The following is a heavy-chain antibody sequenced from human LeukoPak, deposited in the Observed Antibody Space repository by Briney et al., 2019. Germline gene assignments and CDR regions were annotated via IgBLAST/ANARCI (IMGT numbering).Heavy chain of an antibody. CDR1: GGSFSGYY. Sequence: SETLSLTCAVYGGSFSGYYWSWIRQPPGKGLEWIGEINHSGSNNYNPYLKSRVTISVDTTKNQFSLKLSSVTAADTAVYYCARQGSLVLRYFDYWGQGTLVTVSS. J-gene: IGHJ4*02. CDR3: ARQGSLVLRYFDY. D-gene: IGHD3-9*01. V-gene: IGHV4-34*01. CDR2: INHSGSN.